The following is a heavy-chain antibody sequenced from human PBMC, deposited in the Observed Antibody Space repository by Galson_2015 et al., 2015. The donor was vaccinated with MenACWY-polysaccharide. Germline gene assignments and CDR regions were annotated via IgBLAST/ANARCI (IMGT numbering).Heavy chain of an antibody. J-gene: IGHJ4*02. CDR2: IYSGGTT. Sequence: LRLSCAASGFTVSSDYMSWVRQAPGKGLEWVSVIYSGGTTFYIDSVKGRFTISRDNSKNTLYLQMNSLRTDDTAVYYCTRASHKGAAGLFDYWGQGTPVTVSS. CDR1: GFTVSSDY. CDR3: TRASHKGAAGLFDY. V-gene: IGHV3-66*02. D-gene: IGHD6-13*01.